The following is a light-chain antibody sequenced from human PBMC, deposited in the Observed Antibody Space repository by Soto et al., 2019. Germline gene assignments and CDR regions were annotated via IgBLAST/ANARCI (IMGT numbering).Light chain of an antibody. CDR3: SSYTTSSTRV. CDR1: SSDVGGYNY. Sequence: QSALTQPPSASGSPGQSVTISCTGTSSDVGGYNYVSWFQQYPGKAPKLLIYEVSNRPSGVSYRFSGSKSGNTASLTISGLQAEDEADYYCSSYTTSSTRVFGGGTKLTVL. V-gene: IGLV2-14*01. CDR2: EVS. J-gene: IGLJ3*02.